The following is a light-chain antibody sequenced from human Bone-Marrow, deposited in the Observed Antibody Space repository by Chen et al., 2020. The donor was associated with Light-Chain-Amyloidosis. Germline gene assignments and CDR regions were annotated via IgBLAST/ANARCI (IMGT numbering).Light chain of an antibody. V-gene: IGLV2-14*01. CDR3: SSYTITNTLV. J-gene: IGLJ1*01. CDR1: SSDVGGDNH. Sequence: QSALTQPASVSGHPGQSLTISCTGTSSDVGGDNHVSWYQQHPDKAPKLMIYEVTNRPSWVPDRFSGSKSDNTASLTISGLQTEDEADYFCSSYTITNTLVFGSGTRVTVL. CDR2: EVT.